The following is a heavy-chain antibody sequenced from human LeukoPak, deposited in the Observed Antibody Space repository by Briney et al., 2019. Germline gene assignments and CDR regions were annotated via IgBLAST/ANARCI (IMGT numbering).Heavy chain of an antibody. V-gene: IGHV1-69*13. Sequence: ASVKVSCKASGGTFSSYAISWVRQAPGQGLEWMGGIIPIFGTANYAQKFQGRVTITADESTSTAYMELCSLRSEDTAVYYCAQRGRYCSSTSCYIGWFDPWGQGTLVTVSS. CDR2: IIPIFGTA. J-gene: IGHJ5*02. CDR1: GGTFSSYA. CDR3: AQRGRYCSSTSCYIGWFDP. D-gene: IGHD2-2*02.